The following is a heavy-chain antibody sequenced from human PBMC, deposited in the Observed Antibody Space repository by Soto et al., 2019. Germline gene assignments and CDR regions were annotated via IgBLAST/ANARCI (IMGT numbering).Heavy chain of an antibody. Sequence: NPSETLSLTCTVSGGSISSGDYYWSWIRQPPGKGLEWIGYIYYSGSTYYNPSLKSRVTISVDTSKNQFSLKLSSVTAADTAVYYCARDPAQEYGATISYYYYGMDVWGQGTTVTVSS. V-gene: IGHV4-30-4*01. J-gene: IGHJ6*02. CDR1: GGSISSGDYY. CDR3: ARDPAQEYGATISYYYYGMDV. CDR2: IYYSGST. D-gene: IGHD5-12*01.